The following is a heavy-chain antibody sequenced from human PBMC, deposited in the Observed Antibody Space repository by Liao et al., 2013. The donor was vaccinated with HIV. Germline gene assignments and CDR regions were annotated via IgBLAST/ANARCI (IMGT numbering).Heavy chain of an antibody. Sequence: QVQLQESGPGLVKPSQTLSLTCTVSGGSISSGSYYWSWIRQPAGKGLEWIGRIYTSGSTNYNPSLKSRVTMSVDTSKNQFSLKLSSVTAADTAVYYCARGTIFGPDYWAREPWSPSLQ. D-gene: IGHD3-3*01. J-gene: IGHJ4*02. CDR2: IYTSGST. CDR1: GGSISSGSYY. V-gene: IGHV4-61*02. CDR3: ARGTIFGPDY.